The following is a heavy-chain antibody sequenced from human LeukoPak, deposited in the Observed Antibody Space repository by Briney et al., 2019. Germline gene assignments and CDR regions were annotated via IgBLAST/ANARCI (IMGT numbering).Heavy chain of an antibody. J-gene: IGHJ4*02. D-gene: IGHD2-15*01. Sequence: QTGGSLRLSCAASGFTFSNYSMNWVRQAPGKGLEWVSYITSSSTVYYAGPVKGRFTISRDNAKNSLFLQMNSLRAEDTAVYYCARDYCSGPKCYFIDYWGQGALVTVSS. CDR1: GFTFSNYS. V-gene: IGHV3-48*04. CDR2: ITSSSTV. CDR3: ARDYCSGPKCYFIDY.